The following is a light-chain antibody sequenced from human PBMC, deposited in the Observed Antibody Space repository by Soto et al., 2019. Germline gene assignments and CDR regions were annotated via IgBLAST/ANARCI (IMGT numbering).Light chain of an antibody. CDR2: GAS. CDR3: QQCNNWPLT. Sequence: EIVMTQSPATLSVSPGERVTLSCRASQSVSNNLAWFQQKPGQAPRLLIYGASTRATGIPARFSGSGSGTEFTLTTSSLQSEDFAVSYCQQCNNWPLTFGQGTKVEI. CDR1: QSVSNN. V-gene: IGKV3-15*01. J-gene: IGKJ1*01.